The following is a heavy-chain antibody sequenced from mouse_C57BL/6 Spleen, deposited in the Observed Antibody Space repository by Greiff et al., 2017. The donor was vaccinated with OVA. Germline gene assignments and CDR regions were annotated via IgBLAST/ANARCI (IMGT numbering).Heavy chain of an antibody. CDR1: GYTFTSYW. V-gene: IGHV1-52*01. CDR2: IDPSDSET. Sequence: QVQLQQPGAELVRPGSSVKLSCKASGYTFTSYWMHWVKQRPIQGLEWIGNIDPSDSETHSNQKFKDKATLTVDKSSSTAYMQLSSLTSEDSAVYYCARTYYPYYYAMDYWGQGTSVTVSS. D-gene: IGHD2-10*01. J-gene: IGHJ4*01. CDR3: ARTYYPYYYAMDY.